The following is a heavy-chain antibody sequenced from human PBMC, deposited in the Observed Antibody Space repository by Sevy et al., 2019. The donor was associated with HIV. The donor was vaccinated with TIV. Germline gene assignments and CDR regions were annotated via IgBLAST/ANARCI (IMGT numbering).Heavy chain of an antibody. D-gene: IGHD6-19*01. CDR3: ARESLAVAGIGYYFHS. CDR2: IWYDGTNK. CDR1: GFSFNGYG. Sequence: GGSLRLSCAASGFSFNGYGMHWVRQAPGKGLEWLAVIWYDGTNKEYADSVKGRFTISRDNSENTLYLQMNSLRGEDTAVYYWARESLAVAGIGYYFHSWGQRTLGTVSS. V-gene: IGHV3-33*01. J-gene: IGHJ4*02.